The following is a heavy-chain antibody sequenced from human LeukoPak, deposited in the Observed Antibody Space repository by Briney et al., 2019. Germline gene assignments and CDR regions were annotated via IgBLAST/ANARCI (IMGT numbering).Heavy chain of an antibody. D-gene: IGHD3-22*01. J-gene: IGHJ3*02. CDR2: ISYDGSNK. CDR3: ARAEGYYDSSGNDAFDI. Sequence: GRSLRLSCAASGFTFSSYGMHWVRQAPGKGLGWVAVISYDGSNKYYADSVKGRFTISRDNSKNTLYLQMNSLRAEDTAVYYCARAEGYYDSSGNDAFDIWGQGTMVTVSS. CDR1: GFTFSSYG. V-gene: IGHV3-30*03.